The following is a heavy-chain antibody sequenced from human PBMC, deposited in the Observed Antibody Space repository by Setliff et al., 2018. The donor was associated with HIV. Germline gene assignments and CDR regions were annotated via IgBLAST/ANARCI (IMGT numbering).Heavy chain of an antibody. Sequence: ASVKVSCKASGYTFTGYYMHWVRQAPGQGLEWMGWINPNSGGTNYAQKFQGRVTMTRDTSISTAYMELSRLRSDDTAVYYCARVPYLEQLTYYYYYGMDVWGQGTTVTVPS. D-gene: IGHD6-13*01. CDR1: GYTFTGYY. J-gene: IGHJ6*02. CDR3: ARVPYLEQLTYYYYYGMDV. CDR2: INPNSGGT. V-gene: IGHV1-2*02.